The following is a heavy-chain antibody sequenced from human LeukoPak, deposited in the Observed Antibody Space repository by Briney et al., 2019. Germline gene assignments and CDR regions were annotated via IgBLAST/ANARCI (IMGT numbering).Heavy chain of an antibody. CDR1: GYTFTSYG. V-gene: IGHV1-18*04. CDR3: ARGGEIWFGDADFPRFDY. D-gene: IGHD3-10*01. Sequence: ASVKVSCRASGYTFTSYGISWVRQAPGKGLEWMGWISADNGNTNYAQKLQGRVTMTTHTSTSTAYMELRSLRSDDTAVYYCARGGEIWFGDADFPRFDYWGQGTLVTVSS. CDR2: ISADNGNT. J-gene: IGHJ4*02.